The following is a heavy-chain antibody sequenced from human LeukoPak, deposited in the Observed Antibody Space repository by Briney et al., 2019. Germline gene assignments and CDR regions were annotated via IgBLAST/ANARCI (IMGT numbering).Heavy chain of an antibody. Sequence: SQALSLTCAISGDSVSSNSAARNWIRQSPSRGLEWLGRTYYRSKWYNDYAVSVQSRITINPDTSKNQFSLQLNSVTPEDTAVYYCARVDSAYYFDCWGQGTLVTVSS. J-gene: IGHJ4*02. CDR2: TYYRSKWYN. D-gene: IGHD2-21*01. CDR1: GDSVSSNSAA. V-gene: IGHV6-1*01. CDR3: ARVDSAYYFDC.